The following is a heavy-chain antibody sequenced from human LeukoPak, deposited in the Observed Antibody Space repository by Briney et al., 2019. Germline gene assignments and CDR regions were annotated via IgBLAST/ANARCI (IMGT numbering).Heavy chain of an antibody. CDR1: GFTFDDCA. Sequence: PGGSLRLSCAASGFTFDDCAMHWVRQAPGKGLEWVSGISWNSGSIGYADSVKGRFTISRDNAKNSLYLQMNSLRAEDTAVYYCARDSPNEGILWWSIDYWGQGTLVTVSS. CDR3: ARDSPNEGILWWSIDY. J-gene: IGHJ4*02. D-gene: IGHD2-21*01. CDR2: ISWNSGSI. V-gene: IGHV3-9*01.